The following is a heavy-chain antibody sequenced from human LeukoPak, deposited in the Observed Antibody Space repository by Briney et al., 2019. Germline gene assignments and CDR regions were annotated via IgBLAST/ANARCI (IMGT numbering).Heavy chain of an antibody. V-gene: IGHV3-33*01. D-gene: IGHD7-27*01. CDR2: IWYDGGNK. J-gene: IGHJ4*02. CDR1: GFTFSSYG. Sequence: PGRSLRLSCAASGFTFSSYGMHWVRQAPGKGLEWVALIWYDGGNKYYADSVKGRFTISRDNSKNTLYLQMNSLTVEDTAVYYCARDIEEGRGDLRLGFDSWGQGTLVTVSS. CDR3: ARDIEEGRGDLRLGFDS.